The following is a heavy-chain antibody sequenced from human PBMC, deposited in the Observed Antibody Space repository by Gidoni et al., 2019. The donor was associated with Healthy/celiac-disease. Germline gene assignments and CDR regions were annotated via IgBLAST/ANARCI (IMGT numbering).Heavy chain of an antibody. J-gene: IGHJ4*02. D-gene: IGHD6-13*01. V-gene: IGHV4-34*01. Sequence: QVQLQQWGAGLLKPSETLSLTCAVYGGSFSGYYWSWIRQPPGKGLEWIGEINHSGSTNYNPSLKSRVTISVDTSKNQFSLKLSSVTAADTAVYYCARAKTGNWGSSWSYFDYWGQGTLVTVSS. CDR3: ARAKTGNWGSSWSYFDY. CDR2: INHSGST. CDR1: GGSFSGYY.